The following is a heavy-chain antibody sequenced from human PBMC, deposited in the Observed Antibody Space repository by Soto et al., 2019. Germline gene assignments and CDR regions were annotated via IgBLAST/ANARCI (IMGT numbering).Heavy chain of an antibody. J-gene: IGHJ6*02. V-gene: IGHV4-39*01. D-gene: IGHD6-19*01. Sequence: SETLSLTCTVSGSSISSSSYYWGWIRQPPGKGLEWIGIIYYSGSTYYNPSLKSRVTISVDTSKNQFSLKLSSVTAADTAVYYCARLIYSSGWTRYYYYYGMDVWGQGTTVTVSS. CDR1: GSSISSSSYY. CDR3: ARLIYSSGWTRYYYYYGMDV. CDR2: IYYSGST.